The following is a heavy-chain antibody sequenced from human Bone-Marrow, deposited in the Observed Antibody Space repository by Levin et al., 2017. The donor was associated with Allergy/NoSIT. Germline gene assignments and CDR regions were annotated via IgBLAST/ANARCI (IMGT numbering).Heavy chain of an antibody. J-gene: IGHJ4*02. V-gene: IGHV5-51*01. Sequence: NLGESLKISCKGSGYNFAKYWIAWVRQMPGKGLEWMGIIYPDDSDTRYSPSFQGQVTISADKSISTAYLQWSSLKASDTATYYCASLAGASGPEHWGQGTLVTVYS. CDR2: IYPDDSDT. CDR3: ASLAGASGPEH. D-gene: IGHD1/OR15-1a*01. CDR1: GYNFAKYW.